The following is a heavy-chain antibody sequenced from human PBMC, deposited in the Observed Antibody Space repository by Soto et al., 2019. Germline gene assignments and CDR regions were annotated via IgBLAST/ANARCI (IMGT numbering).Heavy chain of an antibody. V-gene: IGHV3-74*01. Sequence: SGGSLRLSCAASGFTFSSYWMHWVRQAPGKGLVWVSRINSDGSSTSYADSVKGRFTISRDNAKNTLYLQMNSLRAEDTAVYYCARKVNSDYYGMDVWGQGTTVTVSS. D-gene: IGHD3-10*01. CDR1: GFTFSSYW. CDR3: ARKVNSDYYGMDV. J-gene: IGHJ6*02. CDR2: INSDGSST.